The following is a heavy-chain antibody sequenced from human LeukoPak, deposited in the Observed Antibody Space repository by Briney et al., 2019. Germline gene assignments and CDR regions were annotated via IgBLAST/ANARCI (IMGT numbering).Heavy chain of an antibody. Sequence: SETLSLTCTVSGGSISSYYWSWIRQPAGKGLEWIGRIHTSWSTNYNPSLKSRVTISVATSKTQFSLKVSSVTAADTAIYYCARHFYGSGSYRAYGMDGWGQGTTVTVSS. D-gene: IGHD3-10*01. V-gene: IGHV4-4*07. J-gene: IGHJ6*02. CDR2: IHTSWST. CDR1: GGSISSYY. CDR3: ARHFYGSGSYRAYGMDG.